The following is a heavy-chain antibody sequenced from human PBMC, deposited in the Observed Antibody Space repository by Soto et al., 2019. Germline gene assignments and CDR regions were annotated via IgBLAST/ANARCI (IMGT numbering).Heavy chain of an antibody. D-gene: IGHD6-6*01. CDR3: ASSSSSHY. CDR1: SASLSSSTYY. J-gene: IGHJ4*02. Sequence: SETLSLTCSVSSASLSSSTYYWIWIRQPPGRGPEWIGSIYYSGNTYYKPSLKSLVSISIDTSRNQFSLKLTSVTAADTGFYYCASSSSSHYWCPGILVTVSS. V-gene: IGHV4-39*01. CDR2: IYYSGNT.